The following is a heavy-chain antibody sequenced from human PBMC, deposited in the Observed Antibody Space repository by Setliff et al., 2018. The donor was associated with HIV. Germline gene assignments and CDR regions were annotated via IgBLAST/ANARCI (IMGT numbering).Heavy chain of an antibody. Sequence: SETLSLTCTVSGGSIRTGTYHWGWIRQPPGKGLEWIGSIYYDGRTFYKPSLESRLTISVDTSKNQFSLRLNSVTAADTAVYFCARGGAVSADFDSWGQGTLVTVSS. V-gene: IGHV4-39*07. CDR1: GGSIRTGTYH. J-gene: IGHJ4*02. D-gene: IGHD3-16*01. CDR2: IYYDGRT. CDR3: ARGGAVSADFDS.